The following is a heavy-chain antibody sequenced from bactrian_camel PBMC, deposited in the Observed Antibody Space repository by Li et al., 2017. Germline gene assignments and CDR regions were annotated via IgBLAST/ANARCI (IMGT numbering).Heavy chain of an antibody. J-gene: IGHJ4*01. V-gene: IGHV3S54*01. CDR2: IYVDSGNS. CDR1: ISRADR. CDR3: AAIPDVVVAGTSLLGLTPRSGH. D-gene: IGHD1*01. Sequence: HVQLVESGGGSVPTGGSLVLTCVISRADRMGWFRQAPGKEREGVAVIYVDSGNSYYRDSVKGRFTISLDNTKLNLQMNDLKPEDTAMYYCAAIPDVVVAGTSLLGLTPRSGHWGQGTQVTVS.